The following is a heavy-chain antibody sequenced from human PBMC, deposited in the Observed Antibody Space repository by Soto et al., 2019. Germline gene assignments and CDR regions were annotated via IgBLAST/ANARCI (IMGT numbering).Heavy chain of an antibody. CDR2: ISYDGSNK. V-gene: IGHV3-30*18. Sequence: SLRLSCAASGFTFSSYGMHWVRQAPGKGLEWVAVISYDGSNKYYADSVKGRFTISRDNSKNTLYLQMNSLRAEDTAVYYCAKGGVLGPKLNWFDPWGQGTLVTVSS. CDR3: AKGGVLGPKLNWFDP. CDR1: GFTFSSYG. D-gene: IGHD3-3*02. J-gene: IGHJ5*02.